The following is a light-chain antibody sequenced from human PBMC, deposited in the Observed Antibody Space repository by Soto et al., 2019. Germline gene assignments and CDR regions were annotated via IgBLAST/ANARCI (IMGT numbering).Light chain of an antibody. J-gene: IGLJ2*01. CDR2: LNSDGSH. V-gene: IGLV4-69*01. Sequence: QSVLTQSPSASASLGASVKLTCTLSSGHSSYAIAWHQQQPETGPRYLMKLNSDGSHNKGDGIPDRFSGSSSGAERYLTISSLQSEDEADYYCQTWGTDCSVVFGEGTKLTVL. CDR1: SGHSSYA. CDR3: QTWGTDCSVV.